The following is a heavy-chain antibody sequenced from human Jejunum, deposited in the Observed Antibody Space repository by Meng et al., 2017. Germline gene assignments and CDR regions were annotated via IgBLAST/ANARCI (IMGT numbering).Heavy chain of an antibody. J-gene: IGHJ4*02. D-gene: IGHD3-10*01. CDR1: AGSSSGIY. V-gene: IGHV4-34*01. CDR2: IHPSGRT. CDR3: TRGTVRAKSGDY. Sequence: VHRHQWVSGLLELSETLSLPCALYAGSSSGIYLSWVRQPPGKGLAWIGEIHPSGRTDYNTSLKSRLTISLDTSKNQFTLSLNSATAADTGIYYCTRGTVRAKSGDYWGQGTLVTVSS.